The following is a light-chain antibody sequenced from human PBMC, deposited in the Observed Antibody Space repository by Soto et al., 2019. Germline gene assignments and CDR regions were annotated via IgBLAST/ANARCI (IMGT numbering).Light chain of an antibody. V-gene: IGKV3-20*01. CDR3: QQYGSSPPIT. J-gene: IGKJ5*01. Sequence: EIVLTQSPATLSLSPGERATLSCRASQSVSSNLAWYQQKPGQAPRLLIYGASTRATGIPDRFSGSGSGTDLTLTISRLEPEDFAVYYCQQYGSSPPITFGQGTRLEI. CDR2: GAS. CDR1: QSVSSN.